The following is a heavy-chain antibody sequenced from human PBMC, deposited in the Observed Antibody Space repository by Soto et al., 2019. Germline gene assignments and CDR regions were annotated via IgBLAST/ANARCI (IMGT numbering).Heavy chain of an antibody. CDR3: AKDFDFWSGYRTYSFYMDV. J-gene: IGHJ6*03. D-gene: IGHD3-3*01. CDR1: GFTFSNYA. V-gene: IGHV3-23*01. Sequence: VQLLESGGGLVQPGGSLRLSCAASGFTFSNYAMTWVRQTPGKGLEWVSAISGGSLSTYYADSVKGRFTISRDKSKNTLYLQMNSLRDEDTAVYYCAKDFDFWSGYRTYSFYMDVWGKGTTVTVSS. CDR2: ISGGSLST.